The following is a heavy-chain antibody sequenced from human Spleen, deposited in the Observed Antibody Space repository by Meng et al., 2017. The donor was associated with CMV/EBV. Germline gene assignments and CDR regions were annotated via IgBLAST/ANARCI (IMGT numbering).Heavy chain of an antibody. Sequence: SGYTFTNYGSTWVRQARGQGLEWMGWIRVYNGNTRYPQNLQGRVTMTTDTSTSTAYMELRSLRSDDTAVYYCARGGGVGATSDSPLAYWGQGTLVTVSS. CDR1: GYTFTNYG. D-gene: IGHD1-26*01. V-gene: IGHV1-18*01. J-gene: IGHJ4*02. CDR2: IRVYNGNT. CDR3: ARGGGVGATSDSPLAY.